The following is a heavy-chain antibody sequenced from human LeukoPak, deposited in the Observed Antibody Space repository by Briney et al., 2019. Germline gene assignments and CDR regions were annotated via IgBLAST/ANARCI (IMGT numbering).Heavy chain of an antibody. V-gene: IGHV4-34*01. CDR1: GGSFSGYY. CDR3: ARGLPYSDYPLLYFDY. D-gene: IGHD4-11*01. CDR2: INHSGST. Sequence: SETLSLTCAVYGGSFSGYYWSWIRQPPGKGLEWIGEINHSGSTNYNPSLKSRVTISVDTSKNQFSLKLSSVTAADTAVYYCARGLPYSDYPLLYFDYWGQGTLVTVSS. J-gene: IGHJ4*02.